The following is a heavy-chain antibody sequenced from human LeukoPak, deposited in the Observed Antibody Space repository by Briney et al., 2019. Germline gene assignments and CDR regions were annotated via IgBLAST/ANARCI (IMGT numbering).Heavy chain of an antibody. CDR3: ARRFLSDYYFDY. CDR1: GGSFSGYY. J-gene: IGHJ4*02. Sequence: SETLSLTCAVYGGSFSGYYWSWIRQPPGKGLEWIGEINHSGSTNYNPSLKSRVTISVDTSKNQFSLKLSSVTAADTAVYYCARRFLSDYYFDYWGPGTLVTVSS. D-gene: IGHD2/OR15-2a*01. V-gene: IGHV4-34*01. CDR2: INHSGST.